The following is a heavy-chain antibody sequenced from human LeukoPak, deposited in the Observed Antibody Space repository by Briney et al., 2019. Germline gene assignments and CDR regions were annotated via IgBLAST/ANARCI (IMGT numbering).Heavy chain of an antibody. CDR2: ITWNSDDM. V-gene: IGHV3-9*01. J-gene: IGHJ4*02. CDR3: TRVTSWRTGFDY. Sequence: GGSLRLSCAASGFGFEAYGIYWFRQAPGKGLEWVSGITWNSDDMAYADSVKGRFTISRDNAKNCLYLQMNSLTVEDTALYYCTRVTSWRTGFDYWGQGTLVTVSS. CDR1: GFGFEAYG. D-gene: IGHD1-1*01.